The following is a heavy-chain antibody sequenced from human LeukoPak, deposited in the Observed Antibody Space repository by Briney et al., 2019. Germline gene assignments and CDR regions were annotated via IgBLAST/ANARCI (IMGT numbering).Heavy chain of an antibody. CDR3: AKDHSNYGTEYLQH. D-gene: IGHD4-11*01. Sequence: GGSLRLSCAASGFTFSSYAMSWVRQAPGKGLEWVSAISGSGGSTYYADSVKGRFTISRDNSKKTLDLQMNSLRAEDTAVYYCAKDHSNYGTEYLQHWGQGTLVTVSS. V-gene: IGHV3-23*01. CDR1: GFTFSSYA. J-gene: IGHJ1*01. CDR2: ISGSGGST.